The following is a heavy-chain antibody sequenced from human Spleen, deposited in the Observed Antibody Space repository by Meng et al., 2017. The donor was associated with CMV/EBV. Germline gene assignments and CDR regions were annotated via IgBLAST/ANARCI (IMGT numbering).Heavy chain of an antibody. CDR2: ISSNGDYV. Sequence: GESLKISCTASGFTFSSYTMNWIRQAPGKGPEWISSISSNGDYVYYADPMKGRFTVSRDNSKKSLYLQMISLRAEDTAVYYCARDKAAYYDFWSGKPNWFDPWGQGTLVTVSS. D-gene: IGHD3-3*01. CDR3: ARDKAAYYDFWSGKPNWFDP. CDR1: GFTFSSYT. J-gene: IGHJ5*02. V-gene: IGHV3-21*01.